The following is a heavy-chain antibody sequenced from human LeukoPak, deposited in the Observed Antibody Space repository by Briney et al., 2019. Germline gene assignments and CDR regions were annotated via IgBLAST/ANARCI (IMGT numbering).Heavy chain of an antibody. V-gene: IGHV3-15*01. CDR1: GFTCSHAW. J-gene: IGHJ4*02. CDR2: IRNKSDGGTA. CDR3: TTWGGSFSRY. D-gene: IGHD1-26*01. Sequence: GGSLRLSCAASGFTCSHAWMAWVRQAPGKGLVFVGRIRNKSDGGTADSADPLKGRFTISRDDSTNTLYLQMNSLETEDTAVYYCTTWGGSFSRYWGQGTLVTVSS.